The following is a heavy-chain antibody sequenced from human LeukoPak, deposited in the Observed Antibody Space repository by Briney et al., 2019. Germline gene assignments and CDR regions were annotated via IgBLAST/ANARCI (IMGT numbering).Heavy chain of an antibody. CDR2: MNPNSGNT. J-gene: IGHJ4*02. CDR3: ARGGYCSSTSCRRDDY. V-gene: IGHV1-8*01. CDR1: GYTFTSYD. D-gene: IGHD2-2*01. Sequence: ASVKVSCKASGYTFTSYDINWVRQATGQGLGWMGWMNPNSGNTGYAQKFQGRVTMTRNTSISTAYMELSSLRSEDTAVYYCARGGYCSSTSCRRDDYWGQGTLVTVSS.